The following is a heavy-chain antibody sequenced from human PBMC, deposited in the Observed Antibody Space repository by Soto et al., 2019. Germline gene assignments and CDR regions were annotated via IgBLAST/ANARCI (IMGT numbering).Heavy chain of an antibody. J-gene: IGHJ5*02. CDR1: GYTFTGYY. D-gene: IGHD6-13*01. V-gene: IGHV1-2*02. Sequence: ASVKVSCKASGYTFTGYYMHWVRQAPGQGLEWMGWINPNSGGTNYAQKFQGRVTMTRDTSISTAYMELSRLRSDDTAVYYCARGTPYAQQLVRGGFDPWGQGTLVTVSS. CDR2: INPNSGGT. CDR3: ARGTPYAQQLVRGGFDP.